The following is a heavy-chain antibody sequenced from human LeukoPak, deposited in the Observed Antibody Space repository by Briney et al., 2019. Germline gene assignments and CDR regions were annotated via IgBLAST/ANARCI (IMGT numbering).Heavy chain of an antibody. D-gene: IGHD3-3*01. CDR1: GDSISSTRCY. Sequence: SETLSLTCTVSGDSISSTRCYWGWIRQPPGKWLEWIGSIYYSGSTYYNTPLKGRVTTSVDTSKNHFSLNLNSVTAADTSVYFCARQNGVDLVILPWSQGTLVTVSS. CDR3: ARQNGVDLVILP. CDR2: IYYSGST. V-gene: IGHV4-39*01. J-gene: IGHJ5*01.